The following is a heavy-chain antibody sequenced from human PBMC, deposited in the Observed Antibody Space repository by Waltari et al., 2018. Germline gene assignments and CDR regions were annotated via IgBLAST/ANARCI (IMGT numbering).Heavy chain of an antibody. D-gene: IGHD6-13*01. CDR3: ARVRPSSS. CDR2: SNWESGGT. CDR1: GYIFTDYH. Sequence: QAQLVQSGAEVKKPGASVKVSCKASGYIFTDYHIHWVRQSPGQGFEWIGLSNWESGGTNYAKKFQGRVTMTRDTSITTVYMELSNLMSDDTAIYYCARVRPSSSWGQGILVTVSS. J-gene: IGHJ4*02. V-gene: IGHV1-2*02.